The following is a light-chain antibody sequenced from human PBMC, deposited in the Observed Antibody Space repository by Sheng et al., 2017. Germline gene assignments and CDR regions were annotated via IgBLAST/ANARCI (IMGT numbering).Light chain of an antibody. CDR3: CSYAGITPEGIMSV. J-gene: IGLJ7*01. V-gene: IGLV2-23*02. CDR1: TNDIGSYDV. Sequence: QSALAQPASVSGSPGQSITISCTGTTNDIGSYDVVSWFRHHPGKAPKLLIYEVNKRPSGIPDRFSGSKSGNTAYLTISGLRVGDEADYFCCSYAGITPEGIMSVFGGGTQLTVL. CDR2: EVN.